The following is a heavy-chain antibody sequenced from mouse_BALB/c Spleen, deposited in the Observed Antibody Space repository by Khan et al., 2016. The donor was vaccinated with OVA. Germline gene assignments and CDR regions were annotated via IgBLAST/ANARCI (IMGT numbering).Heavy chain of an antibody. CDR1: GYTFTDFT. Sequence: VQLQESGAELVRPGVSVKISCKGSGYTFTDFTMHWVKQSHAKSLEWIGVISTYYGDVTYNQKFKGKATMTVDKSSSTAYMELARLTSEDSAIYSCTRGGGNRFAYWGQGTLVTVSA. V-gene: IGHV1S137*01. CDR2: ISTYYGDV. CDR3: TRGGGNRFAY. J-gene: IGHJ3*01.